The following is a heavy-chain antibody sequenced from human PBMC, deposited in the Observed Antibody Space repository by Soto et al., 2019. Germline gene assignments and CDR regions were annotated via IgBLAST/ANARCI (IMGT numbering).Heavy chain of an antibody. J-gene: IGHJ4*02. CDR1: GFTFEDYA. V-gene: IGHV3-9*01. D-gene: IGHD4-17*01. Sequence: EVQLVESGGGLVQPGRSLRLSCAAYGFTFEDYAMHWVRQGPGKGLEWVSSISWNSGNLGYADSVKGRFTISRDNAKNSLYLQMNSLRGEDTALYYCAKGASTTVFAFNDYWGQGTLVTVSS. CDR3: AKGASTTVFAFNDY. CDR2: ISWNSGNL.